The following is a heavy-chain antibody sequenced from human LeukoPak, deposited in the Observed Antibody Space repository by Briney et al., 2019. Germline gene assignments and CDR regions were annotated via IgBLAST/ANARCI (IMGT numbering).Heavy chain of an antibody. D-gene: IGHD6-19*01. J-gene: IGHJ5*02. V-gene: IGHV1-8*01. CDR3: ARDSSGWYHWFDP. Sequence: ASVKVSCKASGYTFTSYDINWVRQATGQGLEWMGWMNPNSGNTGYAQKFQGRVTITRNTSISTACMELSSLRSEDTAVYYCARDSSGWYHWFDPWGQGTLVTVSS. CDR1: GYTFTSYD. CDR2: MNPNSGNT.